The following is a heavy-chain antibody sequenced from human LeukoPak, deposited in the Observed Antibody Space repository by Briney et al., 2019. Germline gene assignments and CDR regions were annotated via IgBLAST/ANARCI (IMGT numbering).Heavy chain of an antibody. CDR2: INPNSGGT. J-gene: IGHJ4*02. CDR1: GYTFTGYY. D-gene: IGHD2-2*01. Sequence: ASVKVCCKASGYTFTGYYMHWVRQAPGQGLEWMGWINPNSGGTNYAQKFQGRVTMTRDTSISTAYMELSRLRSDDTAVYYCARSLTDIVVVPAASAALGYWGQGTLVTVSS. CDR3: ARSLTDIVVVPAASAALGY. V-gene: IGHV1-2*02.